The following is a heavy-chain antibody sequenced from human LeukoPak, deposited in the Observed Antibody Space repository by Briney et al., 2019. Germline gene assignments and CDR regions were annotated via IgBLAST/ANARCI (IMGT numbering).Heavy chain of an antibody. Sequence: GGSLRLSCTASGFTFGDYALSWVRQAPGKGPEWVGFIRSKTNGGTTEYAASVKGRFTFSRDDSKSIAYLQMNSLKTEDTAMSYCTRDSWGLPVFDYWGQGTLVTVSS. D-gene: IGHD7-27*01. CDR1: GFTFGDYA. J-gene: IGHJ4*02. V-gene: IGHV3-49*04. CDR2: IRSKTNGGTT. CDR3: TRDSWGLPVFDY.